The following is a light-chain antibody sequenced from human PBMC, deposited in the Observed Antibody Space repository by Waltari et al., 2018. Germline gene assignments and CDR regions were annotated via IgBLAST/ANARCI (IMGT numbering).Light chain of an antibody. CDR3: QSAHSNGSDVV. CDR2: TDS. V-gene: IGLV3-25*03. CDR1: ALSKQV. J-gene: IGLJ2*01. Sequence: SYELTQPPSVPVPPGQTARIPCSGAALSKQVGYWYQQKSGRAPVLMIYTDSGRPSGIPERFSGSSSGTTVTLTISAVQPEDEADYYCQSAHSNGSDVVFGGGTKLTVL.